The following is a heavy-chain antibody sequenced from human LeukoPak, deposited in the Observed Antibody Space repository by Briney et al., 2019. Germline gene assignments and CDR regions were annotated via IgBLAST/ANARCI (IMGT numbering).Heavy chain of an antibody. CDR2: ISWNSGSI. Sequence: TGGSLRLSCAASGFTFDDYAMHWVRQAPGKGLEWVSGISWNSGSIGYADSVKGRFTISRDNAKNSLYLQMNSLRAGDMALYYCAKGSTSDIVVVPATMALYYYYYMDVWGKGTTVTVSS. V-gene: IGHV3-9*03. CDR1: GFTFDDYA. D-gene: IGHD2-2*01. J-gene: IGHJ6*03. CDR3: AKGSTSDIVVVPATMALYYYYYMDV.